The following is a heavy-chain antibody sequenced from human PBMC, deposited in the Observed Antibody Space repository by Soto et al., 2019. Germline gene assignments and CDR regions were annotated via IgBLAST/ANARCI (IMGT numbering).Heavy chain of an antibody. J-gene: IGHJ4*02. CDR1: GFTFSSYG. CDR2: ISYDGSNK. V-gene: IGHV3-30*18. CDR3: AKVGCSGGSCYGTYFDY. Sequence: GGSLRLSCAASGFTFSSYGMHWVRQAPGKGLEWVAVISYDGSNKYYADSVKGRFTISRDNSKNTLYLQMNSLRAEDTAVYYCAKVGCSGGSCYGTYFDYWGQGTQVTVSS. D-gene: IGHD2-15*01.